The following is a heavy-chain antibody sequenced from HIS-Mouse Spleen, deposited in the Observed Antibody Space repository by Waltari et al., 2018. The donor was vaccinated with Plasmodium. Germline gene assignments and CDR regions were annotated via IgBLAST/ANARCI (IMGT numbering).Heavy chain of an antibody. CDR1: GYTFTGYY. CDR3: ARVLGYKAAAGTFVEYFQH. CDR2: INPNSGGT. Sequence: QVQLVQSGAEGKKPGASVKVSCKASGYTFTGYYMHWVRQAPGQVLEWMGWINPNSGGTNYAQKFQGRVTMTRDTSISTAYMELSRLRSDDTAVYYCARVLGYKAAAGTFVEYFQHWGQGTLVTVSS. D-gene: IGHD6-13*01. J-gene: IGHJ1*01. V-gene: IGHV1-2*02.